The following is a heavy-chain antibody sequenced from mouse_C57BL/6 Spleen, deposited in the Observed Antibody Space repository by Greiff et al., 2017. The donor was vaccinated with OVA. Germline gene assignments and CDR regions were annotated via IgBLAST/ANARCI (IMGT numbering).Heavy chain of an antibody. CDR2: ISDGGSYT. V-gene: IGHV5-4*03. J-gene: IGHJ3*01. D-gene: IGHD2-5*01. Sequence: EVKLMESGGGLVKPGGSLKLSCAASGFTFSSYAMPWVRQTPEKRLEWVATISDGGSYTYYPDNVPGRFTISRDNAKNNLYLQMSTLESEDTAMYNCARAYYSNYGTWFSYWGQGTLVTVSA. CDR3: ARAYYSNYGTWFSY. CDR1: GFTFSSYA.